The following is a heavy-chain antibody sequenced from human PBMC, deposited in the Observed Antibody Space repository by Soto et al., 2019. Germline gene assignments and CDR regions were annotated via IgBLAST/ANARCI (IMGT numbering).Heavy chain of an antibody. CDR1: GGTFSSYT. CDR2: IIPILGIA. Sequence: QVQLVQSGAEVKKPGSSVKVSCKASGGTFSSYTISWVRQAPGQGLEWMGRIIPILGIANYAQKFQGRVTITADKSTSTAYMELSSLRSEDTAVYYCVRGVREGYNWFDPWGQGTLVTVSS. CDR3: VRGVREGYNWFDP. D-gene: IGHD1-1*01. V-gene: IGHV1-69*02. J-gene: IGHJ5*02.